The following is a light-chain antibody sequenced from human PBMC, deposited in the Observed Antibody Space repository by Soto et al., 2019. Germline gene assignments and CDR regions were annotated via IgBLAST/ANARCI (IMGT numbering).Light chain of an antibody. CDR2: DAS. J-gene: IGKJ3*01. V-gene: IGKV3-11*01. CDR1: QSISSY. CDR3: HQRSTWPFT. Sequence: EIVLTQSPATLSLSPGERATLSCRASQSISSYLAWYQQKPDQAPRLLIFDASNRATVIPARFSGSGSGTDFTLTISSLEPEDFAVYYCHQRSTWPFTFGHGTKVDIK.